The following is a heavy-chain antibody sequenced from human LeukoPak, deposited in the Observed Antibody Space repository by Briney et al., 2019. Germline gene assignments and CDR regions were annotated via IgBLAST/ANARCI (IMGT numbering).Heavy chain of an antibody. J-gene: IGHJ5*02. D-gene: IGHD3-22*01. V-gene: IGHV3-23*01. CDR2: ISGSGGST. Sequence: PGGSLRLSCAASGFTFSSYGMSWVRQAPGKGLEWVSAISGSGGSTYYADSVKGRFTISRDNAKNSLYLQMNSLRAEDTAVYYCARVARGYYDSSGYYFPNWFDPWGQGTLVTVSS. CDR1: GFTFSSYG. CDR3: ARVARGYYDSSGYYFPNWFDP.